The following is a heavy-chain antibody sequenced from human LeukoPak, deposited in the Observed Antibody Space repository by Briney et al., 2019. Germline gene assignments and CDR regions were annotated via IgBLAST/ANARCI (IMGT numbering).Heavy chain of an antibody. V-gene: IGHV4-4*07. CDR2: IYTSGST. CDR3: ARDPNLATDYDSRGGFDP. D-gene: IGHD3-22*01. CDR1: GGSISSYY. Sequence: SETLSLTCTVSGGSISSYYWSWIRQPAGKGLEWIGRIYTSGSTNYNPSLKSRVTISVDKSKNQFSLKLSSVTAADTAVYYCARDPNLATDYDSRGGFDPWGQGTLVTVSS. J-gene: IGHJ5*02.